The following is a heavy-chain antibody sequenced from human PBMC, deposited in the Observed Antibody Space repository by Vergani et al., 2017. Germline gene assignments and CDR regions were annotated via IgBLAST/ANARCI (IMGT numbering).Heavy chain of an antibody. CDR1: GFTFSSYG. D-gene: IGHD3-22*01. Sequence: QVQLVESGGGVVQPGRSLRLSCAASGFTFSSYGMHWVRQAPGKGLEWVAVISYDGSNKYYADSVKGRFTISRDNSKNTLYLQMNSLRAEDTAVYYCARTRGTHYYDSSDGWFDPWGQGTLVTVSS. CDR3: ARTRGTHYYDSSDGWFDP. J-gene: IGHJ5*02. CDR2: ISYDGSNK. V-gene: IGHV3-30*03.